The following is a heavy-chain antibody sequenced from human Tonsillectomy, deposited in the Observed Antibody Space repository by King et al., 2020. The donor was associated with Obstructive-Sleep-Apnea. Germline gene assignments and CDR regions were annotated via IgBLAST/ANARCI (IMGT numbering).Heavy chain of an antibody. CDR1: VFTCSIYG. Sequence: VQLVESGGGVVQPGRSRRLSFAASVFTCSIYGMHWVRQVPGQGLEWVAVLWYDGSKKFYGASVKCRFTISRDNSTNTLYLQMNSLRAEDTAVYYCAKDLCGGDCYCFDYWGQGTLVTVSS. D-gene: IGHD2-21*02. CDR3: AKDLCGGDCYCFDY. V-gene: IGHV3-33*06. CDR2: LWYDGSKK. J-gene: IGHJ4*02.